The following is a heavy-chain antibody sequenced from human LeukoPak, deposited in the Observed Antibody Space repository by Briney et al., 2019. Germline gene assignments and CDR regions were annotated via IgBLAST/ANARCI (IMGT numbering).Heavy chain of an antibody. Sequence: PGGSLRLSXVASGFNFNNSWMSWVRQAPGKGLEWIGRLKSKAGRETTDYAAHEKGRFTISEDDSKNTLYLQMNGLKIEDTAVYFCTTGGHIKYSGYTYGYFDIWGQGTMVTVSS. CDR3: TTGGHIKYSGYTYGYFDI. CDR1: GFNFNNSW. D-gene: IGHD5-18*01. V-gene: IGHV3-15*01. J-gene: IGHJ3*02. CDR2: LKSKAGRETT.